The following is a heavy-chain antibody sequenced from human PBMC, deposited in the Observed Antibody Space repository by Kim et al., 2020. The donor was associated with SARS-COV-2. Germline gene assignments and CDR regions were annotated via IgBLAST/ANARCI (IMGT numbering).Heavy chain of an antibody. D-gene: IGHD5-12*01. J-gene: IGHJ3*02. Sequence: GGSLRLSCAASGFTFDDYAMHWVRQAPGKGLEWVSGISWNSGSIGYADSVKGRFTISRDNAKNSLYLQMNSLRAEDTALYYCAKELATISFSVGAFVIWGEGTIVTVSS. CDR3: AKELATISFSVGAFVI. CDR2: ISWNSGSI. CDR1: GFTFDDYA. V-gene: IGHV3-9*01.